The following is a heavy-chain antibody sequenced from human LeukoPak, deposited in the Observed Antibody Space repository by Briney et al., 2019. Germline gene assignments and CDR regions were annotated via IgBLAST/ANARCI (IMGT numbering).Heavy chain of an antibody. D-gene: IGHD6-19*01. Sequence: PSETPSLTCSDSGVSISEYYWNWVRQPAGQRLEWIARIYTSGSMKYNPTIQSRVTISIDTSKNQFSLKLSSVTAADTAVYYCAKDDVSSSGWRPFGYWGQGTLVTVSS. CDR1: GVSISEYY. CDR3: AKDDVSSSGWRPFGY. CDR2: IYTSGSM. J-gene: IGHJ4*02. V-gene: IGHV4-4*07.